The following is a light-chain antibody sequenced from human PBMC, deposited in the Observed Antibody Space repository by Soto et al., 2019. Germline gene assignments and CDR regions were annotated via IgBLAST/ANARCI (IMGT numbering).Light chain of an antibody. J-gene: IGLJ2*01. V-gene: IGLV1-40*01. CDR3: QSYDSSLGDRI. CDR2: GNS. CDR1: NSNIGAGYD. Sequence: QSVLTQPPSVSGAPGQSVTISCTGSNSNIGAGYDVHWYQQPPGTAPKLLIHGNSYRPSGVPDRFSGSKSGTSASLAITGLQADDEADYYCQSYDSSLGDRIFGGGTNLTVL.